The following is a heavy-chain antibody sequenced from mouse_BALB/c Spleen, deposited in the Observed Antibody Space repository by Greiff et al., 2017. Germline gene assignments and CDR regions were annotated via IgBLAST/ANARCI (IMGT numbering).Heavy chain of an antibody. Sequence: EVMLVESGGGLVQPGGSLKLSCAASGFTFSSYGMSWVRQTPDKRLELVATINSNGGSTYYPDSVKGRFTISRDNAKNTLYLQMSSLKSEDTAMYYCARDEDYAMDYWGQGTSVTVSS. V-gene: IGHV5-6-3*01. CDR3: ARDEDYAMDY. CDR2: INSNGGST. J-gene: IGHJ4*01. CDR1: GFTFSSYG.